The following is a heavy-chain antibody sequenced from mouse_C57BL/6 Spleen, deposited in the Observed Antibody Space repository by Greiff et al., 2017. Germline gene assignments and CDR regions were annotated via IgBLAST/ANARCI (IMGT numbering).Heavy chain of an antibody. CDR2: IDPSDSYT. D-gene: IGHD2-4*01. J-gene: IGHJ2*01. CDR3: ARRGYDYAPFDY. CDR1: CYTFTSYW. V-gene: IGHV1-50*01. Sequence: QVQLQQPGAELVKPGASVKLSCKASCYTFTSYWMQWVKQRPGQGLEWIGEIDPSDSYTNYNKKFKGKATLTVDTSSSTAYMKLSSLTSEDSAVYYCARRGYDYAPFDYWGQGTTLTVSS.